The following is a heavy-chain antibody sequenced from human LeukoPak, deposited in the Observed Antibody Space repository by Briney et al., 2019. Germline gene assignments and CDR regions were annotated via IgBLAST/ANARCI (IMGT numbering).Heavy chain of an antibody. CDR3: ARDVATISNWFDP. J-gene: IGHJ5*02. Sequence: GGSLRLSCAASGFSFSNYWMHWVRQAPGKGLVWVSRINSDGSSTTYADSVKGRFTISRDNAKNTLYLQMNSLRAEDTAVYYCARDVATISNWFDPWGQGTLVTVSS. D-gene: IGHD5-24*01. V-gene: IGHV3-74*01. CDR1: GFSFSNYW. CDR2: INSDGSST.